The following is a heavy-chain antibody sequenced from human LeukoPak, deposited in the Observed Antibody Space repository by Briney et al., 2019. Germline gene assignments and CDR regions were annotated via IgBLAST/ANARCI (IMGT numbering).Heavy chain of an antibody. V-gene: IGHV1-69*13. CDR1: GGTFSSYA. J-gene: IGHJ4*02. CDR2: IIPIFGTA. CDR3: ASGHSSSWYYFDY. D-gene: IGHD6-13*01. Sequence: SVKVSCKASGGTFSSYAISWVRQAPGQGLEWMGGIIPIFGTANYAQKFQGRVTTTADESTSTAYMELSSLRSEDTAVYYCASGHSSSWYYFDYWGQGTLVTVSS.